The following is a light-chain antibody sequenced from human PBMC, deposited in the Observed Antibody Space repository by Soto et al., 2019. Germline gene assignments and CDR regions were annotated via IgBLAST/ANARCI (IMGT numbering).Light chain of an antibody. Sequence: EVVLTQSPATLSLSPGERANLSCRTSQSGSRTLAWYQQKSGQAPRLLIYDASNRATGIPTRFSGSGSRKDFTLTISSLEPEDFAVYYCQQRYNWPQTFGQGTKVEIK. V-gene: IGKV3-11*01. CDR1: QSGSRT. J-gene: IGKJ1*01. CDR3: QQRYNWPQT. CDR2: DAS.